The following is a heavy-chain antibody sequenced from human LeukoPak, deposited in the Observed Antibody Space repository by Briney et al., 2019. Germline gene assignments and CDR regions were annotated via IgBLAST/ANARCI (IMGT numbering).Heavy chain of an antibody. Sequence: SETLSLTCTVSGGSISSYYWSWIRQPAGKGLEWIGRIYTSGSTNYNPSLKSRVTMPVDTSKNQFSLKLSSVTAADTAVYYCARETYYYDSSGYYYPNYFDYWGQGTLVTVSS. D-gene: IGHD3-22*01. CDR3: ARETYYYDSSGYYYPNYFDY. V-gene: IGHV4-4*07. J-gene: IGHJ4*02. CDR1: GGSISSYY. CDR2: IYTSGST.